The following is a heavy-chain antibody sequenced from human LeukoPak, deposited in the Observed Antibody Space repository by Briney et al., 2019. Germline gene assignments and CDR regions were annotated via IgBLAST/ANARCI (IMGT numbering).Heavy chain of an antibody. V-gene: IGHV4-38-2*02. J-gene: IGHJ5*02. Sequence: SETLSLTCTVSGCSISNGYNWGWVRQPPGKGLECIGSISHTGSTYYNPSLESRVTISLDTSNNQLSLELSSVTAADTAVYYCARTYINFSNYFDPWGQGSLVTVSS. CDR1: GCSISNGYN. CDR2: ISHTGST. CDR3: ARTYINFSNYFDP. D-gene: IGHD4-11*01.